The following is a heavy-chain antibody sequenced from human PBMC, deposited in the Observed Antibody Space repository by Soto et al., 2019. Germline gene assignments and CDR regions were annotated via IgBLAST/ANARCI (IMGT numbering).Heavy chain of an antibody. CDR2: IRDRTNGYTT. Sequence: GGSLRLSCAASGFSISGSGIHWVRQASGKGLEWVACIRDRTNGYTTDFAASVQGRFTISRDDSKNTLYLQMNSLKTEDTAVYYCTTEAYSYGSADFDYWGQGTLVTVSS. J-gene: IGHJ4*02. CDR1: GFSISGSG. CDR3: TTEAYSYGSADFDY. V-gene: IGHV3-73*01. D-gene: IGHD5-18*01.